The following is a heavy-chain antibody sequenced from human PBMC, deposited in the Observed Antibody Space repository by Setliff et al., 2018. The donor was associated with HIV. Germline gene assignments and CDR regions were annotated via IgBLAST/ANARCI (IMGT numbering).Heavy chain of an antibody. D-gene: IGHD2-21*02. CDR3: VGWGLPYAIDY. J-gene: IGHJ4*02. V-gene: IGHV3-7*01. Sequence: PGGSLRLSCAASGFTFSSAWMGWVRQAPAKGLEWVASISPDGSATYYVDSVKCRFTISRENAKNTLYLQLNSLRVEDTAMYYCVGWGLPYAIDYWGQEMLVTVSS. CDR1: GFTFSSAW. CDR2: ISPDGSAT.